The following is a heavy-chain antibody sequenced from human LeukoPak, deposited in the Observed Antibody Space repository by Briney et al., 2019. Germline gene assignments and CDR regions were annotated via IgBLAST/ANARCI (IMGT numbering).Heavy chain of an antibody. CDR1: GGSISSGSYY. J-gene: IGHJ4*02. CDR2: IYYSGST. V-gene: IGHV4-61*01. D-gene: IGHD3-9*01. Sequence: SQTLSLTCTVSGGSISSGSYYWSWIRQPPGKGLEWIGYIYYSGSTNYNPSLKSRVTISVDTSKNQFSLKLSSVTAADTAVYYCARTIGILTGYSLHFDYWGQGTLVTVSS. CDR3: ARTIGILTGYSLHFDY.